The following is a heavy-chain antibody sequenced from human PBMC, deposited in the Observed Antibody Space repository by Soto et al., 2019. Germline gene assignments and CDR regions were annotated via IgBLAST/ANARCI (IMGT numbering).Heavy chain of an antibody. CDR3: ARDFDDAFDV. J-gene: IGHJ3*01. V-gene: IGHV1-2*04. CDR2: INPNTGST. Sequence: QVQLVQSGAEAKKPGASVTVSCKASGYIFTTYYIIWVRQAPGQGLEWVGWINPNTGSTRCAQKFQGWVTMTRDTSISTVYLELTGLKSDDTAVYFCARDFDDAFDVWGQGTMVTVSS. CDR1: GYIFTTYY.